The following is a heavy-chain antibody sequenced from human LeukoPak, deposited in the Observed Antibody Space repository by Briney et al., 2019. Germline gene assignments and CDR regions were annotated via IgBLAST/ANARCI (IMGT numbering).Heavy chain of an antibody. CDR1: GFTFSSYS. J-gene: IGHJ4*02. CDR2: ISSSSSYI. CDR3: ARDPSGWYFVDY. Sequence: GGSLRLACAASGFTFSSYSMNWVRQAPGKGLEWVSSISSSSSYIYYADSMKGRFTICRDNAKNSLYLQMNSLRAEDTAVYYCARDPSGWYFVDYWGQGTLVTVSS. V-gene: IGHV3-21*01. D-gene: IGHD6-19*01.